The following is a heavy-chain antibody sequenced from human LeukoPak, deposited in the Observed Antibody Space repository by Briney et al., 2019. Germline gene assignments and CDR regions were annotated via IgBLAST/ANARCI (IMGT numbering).Heavy chain of an antibody. Sequence: SETLSLTCSVSGGSISSYYWSWIRQPPGKGLEWIGYLYYSGSTNSNPSLKSRVTMSVDTSKNQFSLKLRSVTAADTAVYYCARGGSGISNAFDIWGQGAMVTVSS. J-gene: IGHJ3*02. V-gene: IGHV4-59*01. CDR2: LYYSGST. CDR1: GGSISSYY. D-gene: IGHD3-10*01. CDR3: ARGGSGISNAFDI.